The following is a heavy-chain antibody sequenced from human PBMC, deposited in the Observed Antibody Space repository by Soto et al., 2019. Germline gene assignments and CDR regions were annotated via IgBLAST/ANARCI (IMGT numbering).Heavy chain of an antibody. CDR2: INPNSGDT. CDR3: ARVSRAVGASTTYDF. D-gene: IGHD1-26*01. J-gene: IGHJ4*02. CDR1: GYTFTAHY. Sequence: QVQLVQSGAEVKKPGASVKVSCKASGYTFTAHYIHWVRQAPGQGFEWMGRINPNSGDTSYAQRLQGRVTMTRDTSINTVFMELSSLRSGDTALYYCARVSRAVGASTTYDFWAQGTLVTVSS. V-gene: IGHV1-2*02.